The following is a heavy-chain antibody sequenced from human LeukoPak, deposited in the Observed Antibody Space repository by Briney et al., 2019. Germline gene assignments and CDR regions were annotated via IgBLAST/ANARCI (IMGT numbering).Heavy chain of an antibody. Sequence: ASVKVSCKASGYTFTGYHMHWVRQAPGQGLEWMGWIIPKSGDTSYAPKFEGRVTMTRDTSISTVYMELSSLRSDDTAVYYCARGPSRDGWFYWGQGTLVTVSS. J-gene: IGHJ4*02. CDR1: GYTFTGYH. V-gene: IGHV1-2*02. D-gene: IGHD6-19*01. CDR2: IIPKSGDT. CDR3: ARGPSRDGWFY.